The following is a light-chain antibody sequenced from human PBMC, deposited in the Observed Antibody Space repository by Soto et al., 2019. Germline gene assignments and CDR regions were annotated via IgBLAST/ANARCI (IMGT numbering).Light chain of an antibody. Sequence: QSVLTQPPSVSGTPGQRVNISCSGSSPNIGRDYVYWYQQFPGTAPKLLIYRGNQRPSGVPDRFSGSKSGTSASLAISGLRSDDESDYYCVAWDDSLSGYVFGTGTKLTVL. CDR2: RGN. CDR1: SPNIGRDY. J-gene: IGLJ1*01. V-gene: IGLV1-47*01. CDR3: VAWDDSLSGYV.